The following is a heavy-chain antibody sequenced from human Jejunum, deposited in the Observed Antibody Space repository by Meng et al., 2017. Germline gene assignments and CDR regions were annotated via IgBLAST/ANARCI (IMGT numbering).Heavy chain of an antibody. J-gene: IGHJ2*01. Sequence: SETLSLTCTVSGGSISSSRWSWIRQPAEKGLEWIGRISTSGITNLNPSIKSRITMSVDASNNQFSLILSSVTAADTAVYYCAGVLVTTDWYFDLWGRGTLVTVSS. CDR2: ISTSGIT. V-gene: IGHV4-4*07. CDR3: AGVLVTTDWYFDL. D-gene: IGHD3-16*02. CDR1: GGSISSSR.